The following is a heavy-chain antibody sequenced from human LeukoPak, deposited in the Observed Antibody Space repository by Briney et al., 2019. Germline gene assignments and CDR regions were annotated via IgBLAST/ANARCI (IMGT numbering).Heavy chain of an antibody. D-gene: IGHD5-18*01. V-gene: IGHV3-53*01. Sequence: GGSLRLSCADSAFTVSSNYMSWVRQAPGRGLEWVSVIYTVGNTYYAESVKGRFTISRDNSKNTLYLQMNSLRAEDTAVYYCARGYSYGYFDYWGQGTLVTVSS. CDR3: ARGYSYGYFDY. CDR1: AFTVSSNY. J-gene: IGHJ4*02. CDR2: IYTVGNT.